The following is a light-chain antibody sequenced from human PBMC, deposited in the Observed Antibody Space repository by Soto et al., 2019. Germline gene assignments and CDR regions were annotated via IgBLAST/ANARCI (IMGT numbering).Light chain of an antibody. V-gene: IGKV1-9*01. J-gene: IGKJ1*01. CDR1: QGISSY. CDR2: AAS. CDR3: QHLSIYPPET. Sequence: DIQLTQSPSFLSASVGDRVTITCRASQGISSYVAWYQQKPGKAPKLLIYAASTLQSGVPSRFSGSGSGTEFTLTIRSLQPEDFATYYGQHLSIYPPETFGQGTKVEIK.